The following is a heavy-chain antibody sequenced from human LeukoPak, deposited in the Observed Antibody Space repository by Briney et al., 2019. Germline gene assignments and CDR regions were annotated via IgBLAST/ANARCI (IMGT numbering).Heavy chain of an antibody. CDR1: GFTFSSYA. CDR3: ARVEASGYDYGAFDY. V-gene: IGHV3-66*01. D-gene: IGHD5-12*01. Sequence: GGSLRLSCAASGFTFSSYAMHWVRQAPGKGLEWVSVTYSGGRTYYADSVKGRFTISRDNSKNTLYLQMNSLRAEDTAVYYCARVEASGYDYGAFDYWGQGTLVTVSS. J-gene: IGHJ4*02. CDR2: TYSGGRT.